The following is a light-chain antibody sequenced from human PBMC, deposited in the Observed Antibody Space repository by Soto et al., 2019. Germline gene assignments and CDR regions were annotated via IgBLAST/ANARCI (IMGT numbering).Light chain of an antibody. Sequence: QSVLTQPASVSGSPGQSVTISCTGTSSDVGSFNLVSWYQQHPGKAPKLMIYDVTNRPSGVSDRFSGSKSGNTASLTISGLQAEDEALYYCSSYRSSSPLLVFGGGTKLTVL. V-gene: IGLV2-14*02. CDR2: DVT. CDR3: SSYRSSSPLLV. J-gene: IGLJ2*01. CDR1: SSDVGSFNL.